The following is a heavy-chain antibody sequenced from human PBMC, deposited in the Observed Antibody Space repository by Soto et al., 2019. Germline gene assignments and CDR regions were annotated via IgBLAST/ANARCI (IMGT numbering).Heavy chain of an antibody. V-gene: IGHV3-23*01. D-gene: IGHD3-3*01. CDR2: ITGSGGTT. Sequence: GGSLRLSCAASGFTFSTYAMSWVRQAPGKGLEWVSTITGSGGTTYYADSVKGRFTISRDNSKNTLYLQMNSLRAEDTAVYYCAKDLFTYYNFWSGYKIAPAAFDIWGQGTMVTVSS. J-gene: IGHJ3*02. CDR1: GFTFSTYA. CDR3: AKDLFTYYNFWSGYKIAPAAFDI.